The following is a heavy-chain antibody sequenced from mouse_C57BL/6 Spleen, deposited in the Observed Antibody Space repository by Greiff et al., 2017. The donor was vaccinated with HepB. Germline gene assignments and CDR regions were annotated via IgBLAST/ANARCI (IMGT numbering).Heavy chain of an antibody. CDR3: ARSGYGFYAMDY. Sequence: QVQLQQSGPELVKPGASVKISCKASGYAFSSSWMNWVKQRPGKGLEWIGRIYPGDGDTNYNGKFKGKATLTADKSSSTAYMQLSSLTSGDSAVYFCARSGYGFYAMDYWGQGTSVTVSS. CDR2: IYPGDGDT. CDR1: GYAFSSSW. J-gene: IGHJ4*01. V-gene: IGHV1-82*01. D-gene: IGHD2-10*02.